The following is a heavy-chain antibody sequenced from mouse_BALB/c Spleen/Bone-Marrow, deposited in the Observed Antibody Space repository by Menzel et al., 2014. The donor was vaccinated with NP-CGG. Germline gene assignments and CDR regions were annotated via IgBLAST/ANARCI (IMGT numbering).Heavy chain of an antibody. D-gene: IGHD1-1*01. CDR2: IEPANGNT. Sequence: VQLQQPGAELVKPGASVKLSCTASGFNIKDTYMYWVKQRPEQGLEWIGRIEPANGNTKYDPKFQDKATITADTSSNTAYLQLSSLTSEDTAVYYCARYYYGSSVFAYWGQGTLVTVSA. CDR3: ARYYYGSSVFAY. CDR1: GFNIKDTY. V-gene: IGHV14-3*02. J-gene: IGHJ3*01.